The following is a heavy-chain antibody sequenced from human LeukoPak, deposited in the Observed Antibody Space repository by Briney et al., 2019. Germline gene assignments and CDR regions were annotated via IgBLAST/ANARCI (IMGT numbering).Heavy chain of an antibody. CDR2: TYYSGST. J-gene: IGHJ4*02. Sequence: PSETLSLTCSVSGGSISSYYWSWIRQPPGKGLEWIGYTYYSGSTNYNPSLKSRVTISVDTSKNQFSLKLSSVTAADTAVYYCAGYSSGWDFDYWGQGTLVTVSS. D-gene: IGHD6-19*01. CDR1: GGSISSYY. CDR3: AGYSSGWDFDY. V-gene: IGHV4-59*01.